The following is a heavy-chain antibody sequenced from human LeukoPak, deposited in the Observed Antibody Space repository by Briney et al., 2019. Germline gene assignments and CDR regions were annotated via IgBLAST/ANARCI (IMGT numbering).Heavy chain of an antibody. Sequence: GGSLRLSCAASGFTFSSFGMSWVRQAPGKGLEWVSYISSSSSTIYYADSVKGRFTISRDNAKNSLYLQMNSLRADDTAVYYCARGYYDTLTGYYGAERFWGQGTLVTVSS. J-gene: IGHJ4*02. CDR1: GFTFSSFG. D-gene: IGHD3-9*01. CDR3: ARGYYDTLTGYYGAERF. V-gene: IGHV3-48*01. CDR2: ISSSSSTI.